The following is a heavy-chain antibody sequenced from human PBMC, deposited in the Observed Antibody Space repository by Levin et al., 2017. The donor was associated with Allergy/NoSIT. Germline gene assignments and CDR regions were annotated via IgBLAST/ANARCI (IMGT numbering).Heavy chain of an antibody. CDR3: AGGYCSGGSCFEGWLDP. CDR2: INAKTGGT. J-gene: IGHJ5*02. D-gene: IGHD2-15*01. Sequence: ASVKVSCRPSGYTLSAYYIHWVRQAPGQGLEWMGWINAKTGGTNYAQKFQVRVTMTRDTSISTAYLELNRLTSDDTAIYYCAGGYCSGGSCFEGWLDPWGQGTLVTVSS. CDR1: GYTLSAYY. V-gene: IGHV1-2*02.